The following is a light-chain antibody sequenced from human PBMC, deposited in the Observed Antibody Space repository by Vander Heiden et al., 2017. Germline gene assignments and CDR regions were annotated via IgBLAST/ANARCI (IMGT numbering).Light chain of an antibody. V-gene: IGKV4-1*01. Sequence: DIVMTQSADSLAVSLGERATINCKSSQSILSSSNNKNYLAWFQKKPGQPPKLLIYWASARESGVPDRFTGSGSGTDFTLTISSLQAEDVAVYYCQQYYGSPLTFGGGTKVEIK. CDR1: QSILSSSNNKNY. CDR2: WAS. CDR3: QQYYGSPLT. J-gene: IGKJ4*01.